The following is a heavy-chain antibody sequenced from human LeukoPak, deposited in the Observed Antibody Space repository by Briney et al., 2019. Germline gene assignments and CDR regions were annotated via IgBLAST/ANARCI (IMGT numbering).Heavy chain of an antibody. D-gene: IGHD3-10*01. CDR2: INTDGSST. J-gene: IGHJ4*02. V-gene: IGHV3-74*01. Sequence: PGGSLRLSCAASGFTFSSYWMHWVRQAPGKGLVWVSRINTDGSSTSYADSVKGRFTISRDNAKNTLYLQMNSLRAEDTAVYYCARSPDTTYYYGSGSYYLDYWGQGTLVTVSS. CDR3: ARSPDTTYYYGSGSYYLDY. CDR1: GFTFSSYW.